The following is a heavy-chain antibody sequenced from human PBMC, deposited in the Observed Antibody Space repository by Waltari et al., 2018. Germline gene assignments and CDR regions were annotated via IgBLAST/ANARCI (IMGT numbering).Heavy chain of an antibody. Sequence: EVQLVESGGGIVQPGGSLSLSCAASGFTFSSHWMHCVRQAPGKGLVWVSRANSDGSSTSYADSVKGRFTISRDNAKSTVYLQMNSLRAEDTAVYYCARINRLRNWYFDLWGRGTLVTVSS. V-gene: IGHV3-74*01. D-gene: IGHD2-21*01. J-gene: IGHJ2*01. CDR1: GFTFSSHW. CDR3: ARINRLRNWYFDL. CDR2: ANSDGSST.